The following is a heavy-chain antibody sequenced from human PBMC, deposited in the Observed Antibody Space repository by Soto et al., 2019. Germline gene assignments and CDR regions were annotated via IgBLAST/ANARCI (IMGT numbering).Heavy chain of an antibody. Sequence: PGGSLRLSCAASGFTFSNFAMNWVRQAPGSGLEWVSVISGPGDSTDYADSVQGRFTISRDRSKNTVYLQMNSLRDEDTALYYCAKGYCSSTSCSFDYWGQGTLVTVSS. D-gene: IGHD2-2*01. V-gene: IGHV3-23*01. CDR3: AKGYCSSTSCSFDY. CDR2: ISGPGDST. CDR1: GFTFSNFA. J-gene: IGHJ4*02.